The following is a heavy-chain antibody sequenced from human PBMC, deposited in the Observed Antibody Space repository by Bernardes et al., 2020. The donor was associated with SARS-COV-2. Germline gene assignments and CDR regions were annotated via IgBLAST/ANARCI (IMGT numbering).Heavy chain of an antibody. CDR1: GYTFSAYY. V-gene: IGHV1-2*02. CDR3: AKGRQYDIVTGFLEPFYYYYGMDV. J-gene: IGHJ6*02. D-gene: IGHD3-9*01. CDR2: LSPKIGAT. Sequence: ASVKVSCKASGYTFSAYYIHWLRQAPGQGLEWMGWLSPKIGATNLAQKYQGRVTMTRDTASSTDYMELSRLRSDDTAVYYCAKGRQYDIVTGFLEPFYYYYGMDVWGQGTTVTVSS.